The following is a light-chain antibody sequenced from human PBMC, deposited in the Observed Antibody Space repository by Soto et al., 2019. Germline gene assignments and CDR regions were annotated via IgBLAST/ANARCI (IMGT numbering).Light chain of an antibody. J-gene: IGKJ2*01. V-gene: IGKV1-39*01. CDR1: QSITSY. Sequence: DIQMTQSPSSLSVSVGDRVTITCRASQSITSYLNWYQQKPGKAPKLLIYAASNLRSGVPPRFSGSGSGTDFTLTISSLQPEDFATYYCQQNYNSLMYTFGQGTNLEIK. CDR2: AAS. CDR3: QQNYNSLMYT.